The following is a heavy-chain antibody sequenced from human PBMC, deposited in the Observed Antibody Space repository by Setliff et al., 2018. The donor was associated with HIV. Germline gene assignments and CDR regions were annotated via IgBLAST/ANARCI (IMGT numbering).Heavy chain of an antibody. J-gene: IGHJ4*02. CDR2: TYFRSKWYF. D-gene: IGHD6-19*01. CDR1: GDSVSSNNAA. CDR3: ARGSYGSVLL. Sequence: SQTLSLTCAISGDSVSSNNAAWNWIRQSPLRGLEWLGRTYFRSKWYFDYAVSVKSRIIINPDTSKNQFSLHLNSVTPEDTAVYYCARGSYGSVLLWGQGTLVTISS. V-gene: IGHV6-1*01.